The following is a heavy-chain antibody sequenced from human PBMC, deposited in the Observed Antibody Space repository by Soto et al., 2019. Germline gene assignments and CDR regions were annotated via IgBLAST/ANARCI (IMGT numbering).Heavy chain of an antibody. D-gene: IGHD2-15*01. CDR1: GGSISAHTHY. CDR2: IYYSGTT. CDR3: ERRKVVITTDSNYLYFAMDV. Sequence: SETLSLPCTVSGGSISAHTHYWSWIRQSPGGGLEWIARIYYSGTTYYKPSIQNRLTITANSYKNQVSLLLTSVTAADTAVYYCERRKVVITTDSNYLYFAMDVWGPGTTGNVS. V-gene: IGHV4-39*01. J-gene: IGHJ6*02.